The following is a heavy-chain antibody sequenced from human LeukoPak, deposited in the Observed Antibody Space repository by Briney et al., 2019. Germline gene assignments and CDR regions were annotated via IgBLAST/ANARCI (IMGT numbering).Heavy chain of an antibody. CDR2: FDPEDGET. V-gene: IGHV1-24*01. CDR3: ATKRTYYDSSGYPIQDAFDI. J-gene: IGHJ3*02. CDR1: GYTLTELS. D-gene: IGHD3-22*01. Sequence: ASVKVSCKVSGYTLTELSMHWVRQAPGEGLEWMGGFDPEDGETIYAQKFQGRVTMTEDTSTDTAYMELSSLRSEDTAVYYCATKRTYYDSSGYPIQDAFDIWGQGTMVTVSS.